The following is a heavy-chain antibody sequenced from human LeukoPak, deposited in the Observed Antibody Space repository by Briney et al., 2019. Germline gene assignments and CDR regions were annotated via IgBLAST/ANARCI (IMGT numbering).Heavy chain of an antibody. V-gene: IGHV4-59*12. D-gene: IGHD3-9*01. CDR1: GGSIRSKDY. J-gene: IGHJ6*02. CDR2: IYNSAIT. CDR3: VRDRVTGRFFGMDV. Sequence: SETLSLTCSVSGGSIRSKDYWSWIRQSSGKGLEWIGYIYNSAITNYNPHLKSRVTISPDTSKNQFSLELTSVTAADTATYYCVRDRVTGRFFGMDVWGQGTAIIVSS.